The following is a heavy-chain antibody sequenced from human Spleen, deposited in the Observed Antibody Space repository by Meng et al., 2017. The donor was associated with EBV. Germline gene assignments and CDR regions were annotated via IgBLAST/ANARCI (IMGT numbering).Heavy chain of an antibody. J-gene: IGHJ4*02. CDR3: THSVSTVTHFDF. V-gene: IGHV2-5*02. CDR1: GFSLNSRGVA. Sequence: QITLKESCPTPVRPTQTPTLTCTFAGFSLNSRGVAVGWVRQPPGKALEWLAMIFWDDDERYTTSLNSRLTITKDTSRNRVVLTMTNMAPVDTATYFCTHSVSTVTHFDFWGQGILVTVSS. CDR2: IFWDDDE. D-gene: IGHD4-17*01.